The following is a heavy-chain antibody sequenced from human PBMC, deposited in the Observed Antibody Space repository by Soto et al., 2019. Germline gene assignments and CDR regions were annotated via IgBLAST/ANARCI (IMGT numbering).Heavy chain of an antibody. Sequence: GGSLRLSCAASGFTFSSYAMSWVSQAPGKGLEWVSLISGSGGSTYYADSVKGRFTISRDNSKNTLYVQVSSLRAEDTAVYYCAKEMVDSNNNYFYYGMDVWGQGTTVTVSS. CDR1: GFTFSSYA. CDR3: AKEMVDSNNNYFYYGMDV. J-gene: IGHJ6*02. V-gene: IGHV3-23*01. D-gene: IGHD2-15*01. CDR2: ISGSGGST.